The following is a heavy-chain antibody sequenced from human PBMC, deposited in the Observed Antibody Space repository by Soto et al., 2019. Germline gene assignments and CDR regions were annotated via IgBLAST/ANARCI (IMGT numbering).Heavy chain of an antibody. J-gene: IGHJ4*02. D-gene: IGHD3-10*01. CDR2: ISAYNGNT. CDR1: GYTFTSYG. V-gene: IGHV1-18*01. Sequence: QVQLVQSGAEVKKPGASVKVSCKASGYTFTSYGISWVRQAPGQGLEWMGWISAYNGNTNYAQKLQGRVTMTTDTSTRTDYMQRRSLRSEDTAVYYCARNRAYYYGSGRSDYWGQGTLVTVSS. CDR3: ARNRAYYYGSGRSDY.